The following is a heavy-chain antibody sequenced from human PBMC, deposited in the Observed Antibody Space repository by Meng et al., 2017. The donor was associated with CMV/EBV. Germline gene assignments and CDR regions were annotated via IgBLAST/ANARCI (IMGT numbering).Heavy chain of an antibody. CDR1: GYTFTTYD. Sequence: ASVKVSCKASGYTFTTYDINWVRQATGQGLEWMGWMNPNSGNTSYAQKFQGRVTLTRVTSISTAYMELSSLTSDDTAVYYCARTRIEVEPDGRKIKYYNYGMDVWGQGTTVTVSS. CDR2: MNPNSGNT. J-gene: IGHJ6*02. D-gene: IGHD2-2*01. CDR3: ARTRIEVEPDGRKIKYYNYGMDV. V-gene: IGHV1-8*01.